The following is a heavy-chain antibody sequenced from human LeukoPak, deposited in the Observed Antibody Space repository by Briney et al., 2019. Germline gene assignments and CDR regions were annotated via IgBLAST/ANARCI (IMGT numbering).Heavy chain of an antibody. CDR3: ARAMTTNAFDI. D-gene: IGHD4-11*01. CDR2: INHSGST. Sequence: SETLSLTCAVYGGSFSGYYWSWIRQPPGKGLEWIGEINHSGSTNYNPSLKSRVTISVDTSKNQFSLKLSSVTAADTAVYYCARAMTTNAFDIWGQGTMVTVSS. CDR1: GGSFSGYY. V-gene: IGHV4-34*01. J-gene: IGHJ3*02.